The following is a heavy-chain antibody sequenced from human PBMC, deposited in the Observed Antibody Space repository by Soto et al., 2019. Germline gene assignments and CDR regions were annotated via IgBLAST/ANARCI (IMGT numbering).Heavy chain of an antibody. J-gene: IGHJ6*03. CDR3: AADPDATVTTRGGYYYYMDV. CDR2: IVVGSGNT. Sequence: ASVKVSCKASGFTFTSSAMQWVRQARGQRLEWIGWIVVGSGNTNYAQKFQERVTITRDMSTSTAYMELSSLRSEDTAVYYCAADPDATVTTRGGYYYYMDVWGKGTTVTVSS. D-gene: IGHD4-17*01. V-gene: IGHV1-58*02. CDR1: GFTFTSSA.